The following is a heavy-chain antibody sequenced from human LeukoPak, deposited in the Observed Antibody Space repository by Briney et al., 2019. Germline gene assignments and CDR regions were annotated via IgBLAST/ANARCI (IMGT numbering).Heavy chain of an antibody. Sequence: SETLSLTCTVSGGSIGSYYWSSYYWSWIRQSPGKGLEWIGYIYNSGSTNYNPSLKSRVTISVDTSRNQFSLKLSSVTAADTAVYYCASGNRGYYDSSGTHPYFDYWGQGTLVTVSS. CDR1: GGSIGSYYWSSYY. D-gene: IGHD3-22*01. CDR2: IYNSGST. V-gene: IGHV4-61*05. J-gene: IGHJ4*02. CDR3: ASGNRGYYDSSGTHPYFDY.